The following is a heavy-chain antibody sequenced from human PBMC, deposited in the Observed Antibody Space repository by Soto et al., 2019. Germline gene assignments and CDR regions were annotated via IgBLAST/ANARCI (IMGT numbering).Heavy chain of an antibody. V-gene: IGHV3-30-3*01. D-gene: IGHD3-3*01. J-gene: IGHJ6*02. CDR1: GFTFSSYA. Sequence: PGGSLRLSCAASGFTFSSYAMHWVRQAPGKGLEWVAVISYDGSNKYYADSVKGRFTISRDNSKNTLYLQMNSLRAEDTAVYYCARDRSITTYYGMDVWGQGTTVTVS. CDR2: ISYDGSNK. CDR3: ARDRSITTYYGMDV.